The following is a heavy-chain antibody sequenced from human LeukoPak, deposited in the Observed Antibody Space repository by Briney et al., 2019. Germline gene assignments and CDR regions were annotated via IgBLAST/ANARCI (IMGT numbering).Heavy chain of an antibody. CDR3: AKADCGGDCRTCDF. Sequence: GGSLRLSCAASGFTFDDYAMHWVRQAPGKGLEWVSGINWNSGTMGYADSVKGQFTISRDNAKNSLYLQMNSLRGEDTALYYCAKADCGGDCRTCDFWGQGTLVTVSS. J-gene: IGHJ4*02. D-gene: IGHD2-21*02. V-gene: IGHV3-9*01. CDR2: INWNSGTM. CDR1: GFTFDDYA.